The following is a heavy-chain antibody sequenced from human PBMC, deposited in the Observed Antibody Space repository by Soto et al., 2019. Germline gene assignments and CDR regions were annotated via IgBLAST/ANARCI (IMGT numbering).Heavy chain of an antibody. CDR2: SNPTSGGT. Sequence: AAVKVSFKASGYTFTGYYMHGVRQARGQGLEWMGWSNPTSGGTNYAQKFRGRVTMTRDTSSSTAYMEPSRLRSDDTAVYYCARKRGRGVTYYCYGLDVWGQGTTVTVSS. CDR1: GYTFTGYY. V-gene: IGHV1-2*02. D-gene: IGHD3-10*01. J-gene: IGHJ6*02. CDR3: ARKRGRGVTYYCYGLDV.